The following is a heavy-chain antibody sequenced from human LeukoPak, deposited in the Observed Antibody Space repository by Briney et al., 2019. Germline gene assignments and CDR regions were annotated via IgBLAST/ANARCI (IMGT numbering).Heavy chain of an antibody. CDR1: GFTFSDYY. J-gene: IGHJ5*02. CDR2: INHSGIT. Sequence: LRLSCAASGFTFSDYYMSWIRQAPGKGLEWIGEINHSGITDYNPSLKSRVTILRDTSKNQISLKVRSVTAADTAVYYCARRSSPMAWGQGTLVTVSS. CDR3: ARRSSPMA. V-gene: IGHV4-34*01.